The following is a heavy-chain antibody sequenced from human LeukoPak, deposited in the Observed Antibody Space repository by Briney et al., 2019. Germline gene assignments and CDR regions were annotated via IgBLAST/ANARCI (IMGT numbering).Heavy chain of an antibody. CDR3: ARDRPTGWFDP. J-gene: IGHJ5*02. V-gene: IGHV4-59*12. Sequence: PSETLSLTCTVSGGSISRYYWSWIRQPPGKGLEWIGYIYYSGSTNYNPSLKSRVTISVDTSKNQFSLKLSSVTAADTAVYYCARDRPTGWFDPWGQGTLVTVSS. CDR2: IYYSGST. CDR1: GGSISRYY.